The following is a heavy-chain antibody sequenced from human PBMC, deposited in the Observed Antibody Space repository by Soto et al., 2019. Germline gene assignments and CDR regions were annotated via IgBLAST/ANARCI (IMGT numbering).Heavy chain of an antibody. V-gene: IGHV4-39*01. J-gene: IGHJ4*02. CDR1: GGSISSGDYY. Sequence: PSETLSLTCTVSGGSISSGDYYWGWIRQPPGKGLEWIGSIYYSGSTYYNPSLKSRVTISVDTSKNQFSLKLSSVTAADTAVYYCARQSGSYVWGSYRPFDYWGQGTLVTVSS. CDR2: IYYSGST. D-gene: IGHD3-16*02. CDR3: ARQSGSYVWGSYRPFDY.